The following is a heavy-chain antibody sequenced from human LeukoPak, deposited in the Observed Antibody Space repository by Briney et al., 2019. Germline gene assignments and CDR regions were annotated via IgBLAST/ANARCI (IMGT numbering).Heavy chain of an antibody. CDR3: AKDPRRYSSSSVDY. V-gene: IGHV3-30*07. CDR2: ISYDGSNK. CDR1: GFTFSSYA. J-gene: IGHJ4*02. D-gene: IGHD6-6*01. Sequence: GGSLRLSCAASGFTFSSYAMHWVRQAPGKGLEWVAVISYDGSNKYYADSVKGRFTISRDNSKNTLYLQMNSLRAEDTAVYYCAKDPRRYSSSSVDYWGQGTLVTVSS.